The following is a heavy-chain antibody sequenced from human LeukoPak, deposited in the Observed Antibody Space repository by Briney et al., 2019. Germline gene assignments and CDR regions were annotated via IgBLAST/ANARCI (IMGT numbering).Heavy chain of an antibody. CDR2: INHSGST. CDR1: GGSFSVYY. Sequence: SETLSLTCAVYGGSFSVYYWSWIRQPPGKGLEWIGEINHSGSTNYNPSLKSRVTISVDTSKNQFSLKLSSVTAADTAVYYCARGLRGSTSCKLDYWGQGTLVTVSS. J-gene: IGHJ4*02. V-gene: IGHV4-34*01. D-gene: IGHD2-2*01. CDR3: ARGLRGSTSCKLDY.